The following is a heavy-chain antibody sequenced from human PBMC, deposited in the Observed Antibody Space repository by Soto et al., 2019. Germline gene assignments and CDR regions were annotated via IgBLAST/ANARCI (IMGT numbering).Heavy chain of an antibody. D-gene: IGHD6-19*01. V-gene: IGHV1-69*13. Sequence: SVKVSCKASGGTFSSYAISWVRQAPGQGLEWMGGIIPIFGTANYAQKFQGRVTITADESTSTAYMELSSLRSEDTAVYYCARGGGTVAGRGVFDYWGQGTLVTVSS. CDR3: ARGGGTVAGRGVFDY. CDR1: GGTFSSYA. CDR2: IIPIFGTA. J-gene: IGHJ4*02.